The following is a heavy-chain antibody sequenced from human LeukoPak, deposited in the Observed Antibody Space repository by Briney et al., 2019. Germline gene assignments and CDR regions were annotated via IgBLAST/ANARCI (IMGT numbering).Heavy chain of an antibody. CDR1: GFRFRRYT. J-gene: IGHJ4*02. V-gene: IGHV3-30*03. CDR2: ISDDGITK. Sequence: GGSLRLSCAASGFRFRRYTMHWVRQAPGKGLEWVAAISDDGITKKYADSVKGRFTISRDNSKNTLYLQMNSPRPDDTAVYYCARTSTEDSSGYRTRTFDYWGQGTLVTVSS. D-gene: IGHD3-22*01. CDR3: ARTSTEDSSGYRTRTFDY.